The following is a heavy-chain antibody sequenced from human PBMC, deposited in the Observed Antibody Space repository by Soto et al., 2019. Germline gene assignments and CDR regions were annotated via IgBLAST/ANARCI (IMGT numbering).Heavy chain of an antibody. J-gene: IGHJ6*02. V-gene: IGHV4-61*01. CDR3: ARGESYREYCGGDCSGMYYGMDV. Sequence: PSETLSLTCTVSGGSVSSGSYYWSWIRQPPGKGLEWIGYIYYSGSTNYNPSLKSRVTISVDTSKNQFSLKLSSVTAADTAVYYCARGESYREYCGGDCSGMYYGMDVWGQGTTVTVSS. CDR1: GGSVSSGSYY. D-gene: IGHD2-21*02. CDR2: IYYSGST.